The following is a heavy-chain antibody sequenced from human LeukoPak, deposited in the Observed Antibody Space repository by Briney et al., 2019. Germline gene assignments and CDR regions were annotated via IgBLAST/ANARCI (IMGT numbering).Heavy chain of an antibody. CDR3: AKDHRGAFDI. V-gene: IGHV3-9*01. J-gene: IGHJ3*02. Sequence: GWSLRLSCAASGFTFDDYAMHWVRQAPGKGLEWVSGISWNSGSIGYADSVKGRFTISRDNAKNSLYLQMNSLRAEDTALYYCAKDHRGAFDIWGQGTMVTVSS. CDR2: ISWNSGSI. CDR1: GFTFDDYA. D-gene: IGHD3-10*01.